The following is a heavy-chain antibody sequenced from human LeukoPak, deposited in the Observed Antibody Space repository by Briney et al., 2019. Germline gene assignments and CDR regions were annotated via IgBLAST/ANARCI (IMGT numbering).Heavy chain of an antibody. D-gene: IGHD3-22*01. CDR1: GYTFSSYH. CDR3: ARDASRVNYYETSGYFSFWLDP. J-gene: IGHJ5*02. V-gene: IGHV1-46*01. Sequence: ASVKVSCKASGYTFSSYHMHWVRQVPGQGPEWMGIINPSGGSTRYAQKFQGRVTMTGDMSTSTVYMELRSLRSEDTAIYYCARDASRVNYYETSGYFSFWLDPWGQGTLVIVSS. CDR2: INPSGGST.